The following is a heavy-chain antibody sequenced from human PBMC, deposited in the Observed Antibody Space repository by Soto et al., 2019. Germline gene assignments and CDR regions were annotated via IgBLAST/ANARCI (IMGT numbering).Heavy chain of an antibody. CDR3: ARLGGYYHSRYP. Sequence: SETLSLTCTVSGGSISSYYWSWIRQPPGKGLEWIGYIYYSGSTNYNPSLKSRVTISLDTSKNQFSLKLSSVAAADTAVYYCARLGGYYHSRYPWGQGTLVTVSS. CDR1: GGSISSYY. D-gene: IGHD3-22*01. V-gene: IGHV4-59*08. J-gene: IGHJ5*02. CDR2: IYYSGST.